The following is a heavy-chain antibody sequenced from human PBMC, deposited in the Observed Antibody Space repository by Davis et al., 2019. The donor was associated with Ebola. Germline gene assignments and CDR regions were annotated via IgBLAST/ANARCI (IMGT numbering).Heavy chain of an antibody. CDR1: GFTFSSYA. Sequence: GESLKISCAASGFTFSSYAMSWVRQAPGKGLEWVSAISGSGGSLYYADSVKGRFTISRDNAKNSLYLQMNSLRAEDTAVYYCARGGATPFDYWGQGTLVTVSS. D-gene: IGHD1-26*01. CDR2: ISGSGGSL. J-gene: IGHJ4*02. CDR3: ARGGATPFDY. V-gene: IGHV3-23*01.